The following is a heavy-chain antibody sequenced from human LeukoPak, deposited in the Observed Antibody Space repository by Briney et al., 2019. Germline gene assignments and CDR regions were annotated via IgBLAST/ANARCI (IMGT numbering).Heavy chain of an antibody. CDR1: GYTLTELS. D-gene: IGHD1-26*01. CDR2: FDPEDGET. V-gene: IGHV1-24*01. CDR3: AAVKYSGSYYPFDY. J-gene: IGHJ4*02. Sequence: ASVKVSCKVSGYTLTELSMHWARQAPGKGLEWMGGFDPEDGETIYAQKFQGRVTMTEDTSTDTAYMELSSLRSEDTAVYYCAAVKYSGSYYPFDYWGQGTLVTVSS.